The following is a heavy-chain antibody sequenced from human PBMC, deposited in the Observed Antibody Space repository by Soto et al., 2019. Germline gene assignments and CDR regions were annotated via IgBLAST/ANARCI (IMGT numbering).Heavy chain of an antibody. J-gene: IGHJ4*02. V-gene: IGHV3-21*01. Sequence: GGSLRLSCAASGFSFSSDNMHWVRQAPGKGLEWVSSVGSTASYVVYADSVNGRFTTSRDNANSSLYLQMNSLRAEDTAVYYCVHSHYGSGSFDYWGQGTLVTVSS. CDR1: GFSFSSDN. CDR2: VGSTASYV. D-gene: IGHD3-10*01. CDR3: VHSHYGSGSFDY.